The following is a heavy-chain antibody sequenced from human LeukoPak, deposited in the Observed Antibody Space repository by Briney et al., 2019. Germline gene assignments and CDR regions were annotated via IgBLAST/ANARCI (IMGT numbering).Heavy chain of an antibody. V-gene: IGHV4-61*02. J-gene: IGHJ5*01. CDR3: AREEGDFWSGYWFDY. D-gene: IGHD3-3*01. CDR1: GGSISSGSYY. Sequence: SETLSLTCTVSGGSISSGSYYWSWIRQPAGKGLEWIGRIYTSGSTNYNPSLKSRVTISVDTSKNQFSLKLSSVTAADTAVYYCAREEGDFWSGYWFDYWGQGTLVTVS. CDR2: IYTSGST.